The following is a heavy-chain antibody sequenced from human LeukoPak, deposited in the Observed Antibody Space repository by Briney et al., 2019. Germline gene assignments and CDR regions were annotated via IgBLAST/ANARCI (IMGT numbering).Heavy chain of an antibody. V-gene: IGHV3-30-3*01. D-gene: IGHD1-7*01. Sequence: GGSLRLSCAASGFTFSSYAMHWVRQAPGKGLEWVAVISYDGSNKYYADSVKGRFTISRDNSKNTLYLQMNSLRAEDTAVYYCARAIPDLPGELTNYYYYYMDVWGKGTTVTVSS. CDR1: GFTFSSYA. CDR3: ARAIPDLPGELTNYYYYYMDV. CDR2: ISYDGSNK. J-gene: IGHJ6*03.